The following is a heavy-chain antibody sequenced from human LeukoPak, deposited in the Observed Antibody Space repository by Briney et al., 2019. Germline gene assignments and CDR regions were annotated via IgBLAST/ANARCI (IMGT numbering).Heavy chain of an antibody. J-gene: IGHJ4*02. V-gene: IGHV1-18*01. D-gene: IGHD6-13*01. Sequence: ASVKVSCKASGYTFTSYGISWVRQAPGQGLEWMGWISPYNGNTNYAQKLQGRVTMTTDTSTCTVYMELRRLTSDDTAVYYCARGPAGKDYWGQGTLVTVSS. CDR1: GYTFTSYG. CDR3: ARGPAGKDY. CDR2: ISPYNGNT.